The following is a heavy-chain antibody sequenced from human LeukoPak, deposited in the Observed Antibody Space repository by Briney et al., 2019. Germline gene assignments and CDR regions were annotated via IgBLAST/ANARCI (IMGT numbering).Heavy chain of an antibody. Sequence: GASVKDSCKASGYIFTSYYMHWVRQAPGQGLEWMGIINPSGGSTSYAQKFQGRVTMTRDMSTSTVYMELSSLRSEDTAVYYCARGRRIAARLNWFDRWGQGTLVTVSS. CDR1: GYIFTSYY. V-gene: IGHV1-46*01. CDR3: ARGRRIAARLNWFDR. CDR2: INPSGGST. J-gene: IGHJ5*02. D-gene: IGHD6-6*01.